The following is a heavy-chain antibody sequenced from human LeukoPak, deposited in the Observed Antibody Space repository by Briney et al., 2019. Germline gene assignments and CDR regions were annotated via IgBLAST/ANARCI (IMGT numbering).Heavy chain of an antibody. Sequence: PSETLSLTCTVSGGSISSGGYYWSWIRQHPGKGLEWIGYIYYSGSTYYNPSLKSRVTISVDTSKNQFSLKLSSVTAADTAVYYCARISGGSSEGVPSWGQGTLVTVSS. J-gene: IGHJ5*02. D-gene: IGHD6-6*01. CDR3: ARISGGSSEGVPS. CDR1: GGSISSGGYY. CDR2: IYYSGST. V-gene: IGHV4-31*03.